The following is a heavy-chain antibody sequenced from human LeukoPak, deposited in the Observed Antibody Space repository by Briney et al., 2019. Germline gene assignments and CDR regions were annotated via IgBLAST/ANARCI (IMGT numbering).Heavy chain of an antibody. CDR3: ARGIVVVPAAEGRGQYNWFDP. V-gene: IGHV1-69*05. CDR1: GGTFSSYA. CDR2: IIPIFGTA. D-gene: IGHD2-2*01. Sequence: ASVKVSCKASGGTFSSYAISWVRQAPGQGLEWMGGIIPIFGTANYAQKFQGRVTITTDESTSTAYMELSSLRSEDTAVYYCARGIVVVPAAEGRGQYNWFDPWGQGTLVTVSS. J-gene: IGHJ5*02.